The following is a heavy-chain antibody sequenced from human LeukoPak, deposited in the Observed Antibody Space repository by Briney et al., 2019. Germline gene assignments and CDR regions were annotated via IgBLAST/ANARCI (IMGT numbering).Heavy chain of an antibody. J-gene: IGHJ5*02. CDR3: ARDLDTAMGNWFDP. V-gene: IGHV3-33*01. CDR1: GFTFSSYG. D-gene: IGHD5-18*01. Sequence: GRSLRLSCAASGFTFSSYGMHWVRQAPGKGLEWVAVIWYDGSNKYYADSVKGQFTISRDNSKNTLYLQMNSLRAEDTAVYYCARDLDTAMGNWFDPWGQGTLVTVSS. CDR2: IWYDGSNK.